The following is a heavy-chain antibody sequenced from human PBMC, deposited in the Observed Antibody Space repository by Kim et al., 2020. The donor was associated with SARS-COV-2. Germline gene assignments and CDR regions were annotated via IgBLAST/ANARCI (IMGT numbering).Heavy chain of an antibody. CDR3: TSGGGSGRYFFDY. V-gene: IGHV3-49*03. CDR2: VRNKAYGATT. J-gene: IGHJ4*02. CDR1: GFTFSDYA. Sequence: GGSLRHSCSASGFTFSDYAMSWFRQAPGKGLEWLGFVRNKAYGATTQYAASVRGRLTISRDDSEGIAYLHMSSPKTEDTAVYYCTSGGGSGRYFFDYWGQGSLVTVSS. D-gene: IGHD3-10*01.